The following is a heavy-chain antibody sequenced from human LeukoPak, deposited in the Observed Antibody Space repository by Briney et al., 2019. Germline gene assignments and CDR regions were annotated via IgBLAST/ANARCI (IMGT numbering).Heavy chain of an antibody. J-gene: IGHJ5*02. Sequence: PSETLSLTCTVSGGSISSYYWSWIRQPPGKGLEWIGYIYYSGSANYNPSLKSRVTISVDTSKNQFSLKLSSVTAADTAVYYCARGGQQLVRPYNWFDPWGQGTLVTVSS. CDR2: IYYSGSA. CDR1: GGSISSYY. CDR3: ARGGQQLVRPYNWFDP. V-gene: IGHV4-59*01. D-gene: IGHD6-13*01.